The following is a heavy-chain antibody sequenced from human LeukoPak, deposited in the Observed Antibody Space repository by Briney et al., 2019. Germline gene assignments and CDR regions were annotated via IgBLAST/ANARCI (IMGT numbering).Heavy chain of an antibody. CDR3: AKALGVRGVFDY. Sequence: GGSLRLSCAASGFTFSSYAMSWVRQAPGKGLEWVSAISGGGDTMYYADSVKGRFTLSRDNSKNTLYLQMNSLRAEDTAVYYCAKALGVRGVFDYWGQGTLVTVSS. CDR2: ISGGGDTM. V-gene: IGHV3-23*01. CDR1: GFTFSSYA. D-gene: IGHD3-10*01. J-gene: IGHJ4*02.